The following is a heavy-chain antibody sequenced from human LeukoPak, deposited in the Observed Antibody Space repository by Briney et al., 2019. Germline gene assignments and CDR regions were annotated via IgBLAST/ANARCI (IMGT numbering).Heavy chain of an antibody. CDR2: INHSGST. D-gene: IGHD3-3*01. J-gene: IGHJ4*02. Sequence: SETLSLTCAVYGGSLSGSYWSWIRQPPGKGLEWIGEINHSGSTNYNPSLKSRVTISVDTSKNQFSLKLSSVTAADTAVYYCARGRITIFGVVITIDYWGQGTLVTVSS. V-gene: IGHV4-34*01. CDR1: GGSLSGSY. CDR3: ARGRITIFGVVITIDY.